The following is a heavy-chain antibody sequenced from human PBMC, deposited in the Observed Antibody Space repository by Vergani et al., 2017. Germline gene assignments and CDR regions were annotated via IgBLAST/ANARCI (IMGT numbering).Heavy chain of an antibody. CDR3: ARVQRWLQYRVRAFDI. J-gene: IGHJ3*02. CDR2: IYYSGST. Sequence: QVQLQESGPGLVKPSETLSLTCTVSGGSVSSGSYYWSWIRQPPGKGLEWIGYIYYSGSTNYNPSLKSRVTISVDTSKNQFSLKLSSVTAADTAVYYCARVQRWLQYRVRAFDIWGQGTMVTVSS. V-gene: IGHV4-61*01. D-gene: IGHD5-24*01. CDR1: GGSVSSGSYY.